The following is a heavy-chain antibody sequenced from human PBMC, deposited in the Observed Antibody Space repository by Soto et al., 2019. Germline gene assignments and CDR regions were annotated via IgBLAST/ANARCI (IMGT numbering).Heavy chain of an antibody. J-gene: IGHJ4*02. D-gene: IGHD1-20*01. CDR2: VFHTGNT. CDR3: AREQYNWKT. V-gene: IGHV4-59*01. Sequence: SETLSLTCSVSGDSIRSYYWTWIRQPPGKGLQWIGYVFHTGNTNYNPSLKSRVTISEDASKNQVYLRLTSVTAADTAVYFCAREQYNWKTWGQGTLVTVSS. CDR1: GDSIRSYY.